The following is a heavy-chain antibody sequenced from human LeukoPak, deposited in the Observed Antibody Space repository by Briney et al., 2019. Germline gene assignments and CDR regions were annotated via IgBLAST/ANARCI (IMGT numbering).Heavy chain of an antibody. CDR1: GFTFNYYW. CDR3: ARVRKLRTRGVMDPLDY. Sequence: GGSLRLSCAASGFTFNYYWLTWVRQAPGKGLEWVANIQQDGSEKYYVDSVKGRFIISRDNAKNSLYLQMNSLRAENTAVYYCARVRKLRTRGVMDPLDYWGQGTLVTVSS. J-gene: IGHJ4*02. CDR2: IQQDGSEK. V-gene: IGHV3-7*01. D-gene: IGHD3-10*01.